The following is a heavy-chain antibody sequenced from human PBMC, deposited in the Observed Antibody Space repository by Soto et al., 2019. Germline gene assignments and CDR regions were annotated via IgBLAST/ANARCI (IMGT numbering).Heavy chain of an antibody. J-gene: IGHJ6*02. CDR3: ARDTEVGYVIPSGMDV. D-gene: IGHD2-8*01. Sequence: QVQLVQSGAEVKKPGSSVKVSCKASGGTFSSYAISWVRQAPGQGLEWMGGIIPIFGTANYAQKFQGRVTSNAEESTITAYMELSSLRSEDTAVYYGARDTEVGYVIPSGMDVWGQGTTVTVSS. V-gene: IGHV1-69*01. CDR1: GGTFSSYA. CDR2: IIPIFGTA.